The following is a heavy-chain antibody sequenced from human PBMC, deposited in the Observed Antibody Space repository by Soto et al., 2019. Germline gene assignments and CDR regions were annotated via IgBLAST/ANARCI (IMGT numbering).Heavy chain of an antibody. CDR2: IWYDGSNK. Sequence: GGSLRLSCAASGFTFSSYGMHWVRQAPGKGLEWVAVIWYDGSNKYYADSVKGRFTISRDNSKNTLYLQMNSLRAEDTAVYYCARGGLVVVPAANHPQGHGMDVWGQGTTVTVSS. D-gene: IGHD2-2*01. J-gene: IGHJ6*02. V-gene: IGHV3-33*01. CDR1: GFTFSSYG. CDR3: ARGGLVVVPAANHPQGHGMDV.